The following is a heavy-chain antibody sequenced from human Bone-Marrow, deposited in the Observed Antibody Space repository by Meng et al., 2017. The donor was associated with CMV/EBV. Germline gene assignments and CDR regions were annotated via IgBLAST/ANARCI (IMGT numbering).Heavy chain of an antibody. CDR1: GFTFSSYG. Sequence: SCAASGFTFSSYGMYWVRQPPGKGLEWIGEINHGGSTNYHPSLKSRVTISLDTSKNQLSLKLTSVTAADTAVYYCARGNSDTSGYYGFKPWGQGTLVTVSS. V-gene: IGHV4-34*01. CDR2: INHGGST. CDR3: ARGNSDTSGYYGFKP. J-gene: IGHJ5*02. D-gene: IGHD3-22*01.